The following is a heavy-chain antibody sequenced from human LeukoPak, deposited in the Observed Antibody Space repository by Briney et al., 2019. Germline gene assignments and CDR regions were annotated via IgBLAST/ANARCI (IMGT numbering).Heavy chain of an antibody. CDR3: AKDPAYYDSSGYYLDY. CDR2: IRYDGSNK. CDR1: GFTFSSYG. J-gene: IGHJ4*02. D-gene: IGHD3-22*01. Sequence: GGSLRLSCAASGFTFSSYGMHWVRQAPGKGLEWVAFIRYDGSNKYYADSVKGRFTISRDNSKNTLYLQMNSLRAEDTAVYYCAKDPAYYDSSGYYLDYWGQGTLVTVSS. V-gene: IGHV3-30*02.